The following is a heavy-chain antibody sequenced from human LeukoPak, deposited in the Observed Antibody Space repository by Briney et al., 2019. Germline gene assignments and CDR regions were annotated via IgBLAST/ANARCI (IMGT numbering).Heavy chain of an antibody. Sequence: PSETLSLTCTVFGGSIRNYYWSWIRQPPGKGLEWIGYIYDSGSTNFNSALKSRVTMSVDTSNNQFSLKLSSVTAADTAVYYCARGMLRGIPFDYWGQGTLVTVSS. D-gene: IGHD3-10*01. V-gene: IGHV4-59*01. J-gene: IGHJ4*02. CDR3: ARGMLRGIPFDY. CDR2: IYDSGST. CDR1: GGSIRNYY.